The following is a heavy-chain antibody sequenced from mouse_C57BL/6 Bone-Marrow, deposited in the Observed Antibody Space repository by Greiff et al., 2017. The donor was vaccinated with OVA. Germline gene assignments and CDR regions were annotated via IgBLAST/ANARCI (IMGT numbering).Heavy chain of an antibody. V-gene: IGHV1-81*01. D-gene: IGHD1-1*01. CDR1: GYTFTSYG. Sequence: VKLVESGAELARPGASVKLSCKASGYTFTSYGISWVKQRTGQGLEWIGEIYPRSGNTYYNEKFKGKATLTADKSSSTAYMELRSLTSEDSAVYFCARWITTVAPYAMDYWGQGTSVTVSS. CDR3: ARWITTVAPYAMDY. CDR2: IYPRSGNT. J-gene: IGHJ4*01.